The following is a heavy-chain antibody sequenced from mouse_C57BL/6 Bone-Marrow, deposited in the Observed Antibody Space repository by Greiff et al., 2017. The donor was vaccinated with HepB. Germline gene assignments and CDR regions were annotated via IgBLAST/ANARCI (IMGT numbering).Heavy chain of an antibody. Sequence: DVHLVESGEGLVKPGGSLKLSCAASGFTFSSYAMSWVRQTPEKRLEWVAYISSGGDYIYYADTVKGRFTISRDNARNTLYLQMSSLKSEDTAMYYCTRGFHYYGSSYWYFDVWGTGTTVTVSS. CDR2: ISSGGDYI. D-gene: IGHD1-1*01. V-gene: IGHV5-9-1*02. J-gene: IGHJ1*03. CDR1: GFTFSSYA. CDR3: TRGFHYYGSSYWYFDV.